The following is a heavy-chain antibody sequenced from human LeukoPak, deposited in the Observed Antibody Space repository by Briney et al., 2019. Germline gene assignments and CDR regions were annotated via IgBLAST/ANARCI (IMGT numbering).Heavy chain of an antibody. CDR3: ARKGYGDYNRNFHY. CDR1: GGSISSSNW. Sequence: SGTLSLTCAVSGGSISSSNWWSWARQPPGKGLEWIGEIYHSGSTNYNPSLKSRVTISVDKSKNQFSLKLSSVTAADTAVYYCARKGYGDYNRNFHYWGQGTLVTVSS. CDR2: IYHSGST. D-gene: IGHD4-17*01. J-gene: IGHJ4*02. V-gene: IGHV4-4*02.